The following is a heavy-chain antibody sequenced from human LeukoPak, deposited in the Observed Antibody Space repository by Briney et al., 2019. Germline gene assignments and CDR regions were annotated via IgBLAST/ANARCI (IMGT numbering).Heavy chain of an antibody. CDR1: GFTFSSYG. CDR3: AKDLLVATIGGGYFDY. CDR2: IRYDGSNK. D-gene: IGHD5-12*01. J-gene: IGHJ4*02. Sequence: PGGSLRLSCAASGFTFSSYGMHWVRQAPGKGLEWVAFIRYDGSNKYYADSVKGRFTISRDNSKNTLYLQMNSLRAEDTAVYYCAKDLLVATIGGGYFDYWGQGTLVTVSS. V-gene: IGHV3-30*02.